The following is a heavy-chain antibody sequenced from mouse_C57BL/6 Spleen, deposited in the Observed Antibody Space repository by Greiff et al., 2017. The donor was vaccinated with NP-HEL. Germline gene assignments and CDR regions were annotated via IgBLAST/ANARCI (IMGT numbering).Heavy chain of an antibody. CDR3: ARPRSAGAMDY. V-gene: IGHV5-17*01. Sequence: DVQLVESGGGLVKPGGSLKLSCAASGFTFSDYGMHWVRQAPEKGLEWVAYISSGSSTIYYADTVKGRFTISRDNAKNTLFLQMTSLRSEDTAMYYCARPRSAGAMDYWGQGTSVTVSS. CDR2: ISSGSSTI. CDR1: GFTFSDYG. J-gene: IGHJ4*01.